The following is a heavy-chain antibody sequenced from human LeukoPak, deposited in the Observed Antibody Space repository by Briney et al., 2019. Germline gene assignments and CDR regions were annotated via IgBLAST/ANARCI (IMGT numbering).Heavy chain of an antibody. J-gene: IGHJ4*02. CDR1: GGTFSSYA. CDR3: ARDRIAAADHDLDY. Sequence: SVKVSRKASGGTFSSYAISWVRQAPGQGLEWMGRIIPIFGTANYAQKFQGRVTITTDESTSTAYMELSSLRSEDTAVYYCARDRIAAADHDLDYWGQGTLVTVSS. D-gene: IGHD6-13*01. CDR2: IIPIFGTA. V-gene: IGHV1-69*05.